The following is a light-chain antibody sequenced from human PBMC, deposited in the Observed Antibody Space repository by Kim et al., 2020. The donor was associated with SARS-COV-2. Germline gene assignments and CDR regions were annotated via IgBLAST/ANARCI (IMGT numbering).Light chain of an antibody. CDR2: GTS. CDR1: QGIGTS. J-gene: IGKJ1*01. Sequence: AIQLAQSPSSLSASVGDRVTITCRASQGIGTSLAWYRQRPGKDPQLLMEGTSTLESGVPSGFTGSGSGTDFILTISSLQPEDFATYYCQQFKSFPPTFGQGTKVDIK. CDR3: QQFKSFPPT. V-gene: IGKV1-13*02.